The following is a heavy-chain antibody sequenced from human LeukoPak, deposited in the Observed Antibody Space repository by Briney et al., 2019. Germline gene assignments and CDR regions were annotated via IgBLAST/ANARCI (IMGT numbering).Heavy chain of an antibody. CDR1: GFTFSSYA. J-gene: IGHJ1*01. V-gene: IGHV3-23*01. CDR3: AKSRKLLNAEYFQH. CDR2: ISGSGGNT. Sequence: PGGSLRLSCAASGFTFSSYAMSWVRQAPGKGLEWASSISGSGGNTYYADSVKGRFIISRDNSKNTLYLQMNSLRAEDTAVYYCAKSRKLLNAEYFQHWGQGTLVTVSS. D-gene: IGHD1-26*01.